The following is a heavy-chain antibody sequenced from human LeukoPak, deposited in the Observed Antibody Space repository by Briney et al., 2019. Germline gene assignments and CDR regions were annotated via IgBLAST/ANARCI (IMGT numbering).Heavy chain of an antibody. CDR2: IKQDGSEK. D-gene: IGHD3-10*01. J-gene: IGHJ4*02. Sequence: GGSLRLSCAASEFAFTSYWVSWVRQAPGKGLEWVANIKQDGSEKNYVDSVKGRFTISRDNAKKPLFLQMNSLRAEDTAVYYCASGLWTYGYWGQGTLVTVSS. CDR1: EFAFTSYW. V-gene: IGHV3-7*03. CDR3: ASGLWTYGY.